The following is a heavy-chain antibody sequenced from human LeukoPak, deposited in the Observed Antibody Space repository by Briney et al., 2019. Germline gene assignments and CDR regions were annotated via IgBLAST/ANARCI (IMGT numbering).Heavy chain of an antibody. D-gene: IGHD3-22*01. J-gene: IGHJ4*02. CDR1: GFSFSDYY. CDR2: MSNSGSTI. V-gene: IGHV3-11*04. CDR3: ARAQGSGYRAFSY. Sequence: GGSLRLSCAASGFSFSDYYMSWIRQAPGKGLEWVSYMSNSGSTIYYADSVKGRFTISRDNAKNSLYLQMNSLRAEDTAVYYCARAQGSGYRAFSYWGQGTLVTVSS.